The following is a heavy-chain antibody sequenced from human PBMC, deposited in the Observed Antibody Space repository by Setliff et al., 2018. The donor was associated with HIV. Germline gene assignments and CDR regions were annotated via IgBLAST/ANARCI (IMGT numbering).Heavy chain of an antibody. J-gene: IGHJ4*02. V-gene: IGHV4-61*10. CDR1: GGSISSGSYY. Sequence: NPSETLSLTCTVSGGSISSGSYYWNWIRQPAGKGLEWIGRIYYSGSTKHNPSLKSRVTISLDTSKNQFSLKLTSVTAADTAVYYCARYSPRGYTLTGPYWGQGTLVTVSS. CDR3: ARYSPRGYTLTGPY. D-gene: IGHD6-25*01. CDR2: IYYSGST.